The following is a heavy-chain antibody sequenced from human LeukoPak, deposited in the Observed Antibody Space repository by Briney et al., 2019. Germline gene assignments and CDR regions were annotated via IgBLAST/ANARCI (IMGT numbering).Heavy chain of an antibody. D-gene: IGHD1-26*01. Sequence: RSGESLRLSCAASGFTFDHYGMSWVHLAPGKRLDWVSGINLTGGSTRYADSVKGRFTISRDNAKNSLYLQMNSLRAGDTAVYYCARGREGDYMDVWGKGTTVTISS. J-gene: IGHJ6*03. CDR3: ARGREGDYMDV. CDR1: GFTFDHYG. CDR2: INLTGGST. V-gene: IGHV3-20*04.